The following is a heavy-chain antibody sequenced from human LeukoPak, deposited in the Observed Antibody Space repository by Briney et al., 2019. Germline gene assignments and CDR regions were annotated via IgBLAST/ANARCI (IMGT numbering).Heavy chain of an antibody. J-gene: IGHJ4*02. CDR2: ISAYNGNT. CDR3: ARDRLSSGWYHY. CDR1: GGTFSSYA. D-gene: IGHD6-19*01. V-gene: IGHV1-18*01. Sequence: GSSVKVSCKASGGTFSSYAISWVRQAPGQGLEWMGWISAYNGNTNYAQKLQGRVTMTTDTSTSTAYMELRSLRSDDTAVYYCARDRLSSGWYHYWGQGTLVTVSS.